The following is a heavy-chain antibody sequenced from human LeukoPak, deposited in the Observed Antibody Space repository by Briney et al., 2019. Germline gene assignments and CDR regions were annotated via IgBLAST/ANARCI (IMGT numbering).Heavy chain of an antibody. Sequence: GGSLRLSCAASGFTFSSYWMNWARQAPGKGLEWVASINHNGNVNYYVDSVKGRFTISRDNAKNSLYLQMNSLRVEDTAIYYCAWGMDVWGQGTTVTVSS. CDR3: AWGMDV. V-gene: IGHV3-7*04. CDR1: GFTFSSYW. CDR2: INHNGNVN. J-gene: IGHJ6*02.